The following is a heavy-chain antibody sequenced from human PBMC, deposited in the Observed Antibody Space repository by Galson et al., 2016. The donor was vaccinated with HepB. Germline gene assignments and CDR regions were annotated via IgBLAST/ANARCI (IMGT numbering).Heavy chain of an antibody. CDR1: GFTFRNYW. V-gene: IGHV3-49*03. CDR3: TDGGGIAAAARGLNH. D-gene: IGHD6-13*01. CDR2: ISSKAYGGTT. J-gene: IGHJ5*02. Sequence: SLRLSCAASGFTFRNYWMSWFRQAPGKGLEWVGFISSKAYGGTTEFAASVKDRFTISRDDSKSIAYLQMNSLKIEDTAVYYCTDGGGIAAAARGLNHWGQGTLVTVSS.